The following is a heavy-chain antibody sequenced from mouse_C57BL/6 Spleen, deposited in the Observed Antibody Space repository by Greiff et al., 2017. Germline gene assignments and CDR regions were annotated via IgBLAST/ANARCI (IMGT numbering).Heavy chain of an antibody. CDR2: IDPETGGT. D-gene: IGHD2-1*01. CDR1: GYTFTDYE. CDR3: TRSYGNYEWYFDV. Sequence: QVQLKQSGAELVRPGASVTLSCKASGYTFTDYEMHWVKQTPVHGLEWIGAIDPETGGTAYNQKFKGKAILTADKSSSTAYMELRSLTSEDSAVYYCTRSYGNYEWYFDVWGTGTTVTVSS. J-gene: IGHJ1*03. V-gene: IGHV1-15*01.